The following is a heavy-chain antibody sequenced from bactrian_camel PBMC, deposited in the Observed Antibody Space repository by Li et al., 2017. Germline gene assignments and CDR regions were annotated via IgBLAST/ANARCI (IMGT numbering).Heavy chain of an antibody. D-gene: IGHD6*01. V-gene: IGHV3S63*01. J-gene: IGHJ4*01. Sequence: HVQLVESGGGSVQAGGSLRLSCAVSGRTGHLSCLGWFRQAPGKEREGVASIYTFTGNTGYADSVKGRFTISHDNAKNTVYLQMNSLKPEDTAMYYCAVDPRALCSKGGVVAGPLGHEWYTYWGQGTQVTVS. CDR3: AVDPRALCSKGGVVAGPLGHEWYTY. CDR1: GRTGHLSC. CDR2: IYTFTGNT.